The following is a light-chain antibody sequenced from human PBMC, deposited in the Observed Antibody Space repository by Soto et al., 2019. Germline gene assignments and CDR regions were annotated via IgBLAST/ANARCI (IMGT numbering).Light chain of an antibody. CDR3: CSYAGSYSWV. J-gene: IGLJ3*02. CDR2: DVS. V-gene: IGLV2-11*01. CDR1: SNDVGGYNY. Sequence: QSALTQPRSVSGSPGQSVTISCTGTSNDVGGYNYVSWYQQYPGKAPKLMIYDVSKRPSGVPDRFSGSKSGNTASLTISGLQAEDEADYYCCSYAGSYSWVFGGGTKLTVL.